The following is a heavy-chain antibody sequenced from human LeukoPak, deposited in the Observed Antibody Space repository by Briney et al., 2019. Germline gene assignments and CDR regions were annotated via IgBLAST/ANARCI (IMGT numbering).Heavy chain of an antibody. CDR2: INHSGST. V-gene: IGHV4-34*01. J-gene: IGHJ4*02. Sequence: SETLSLTCAVYGGSFSGYYWSWIRQPPGKGLEWIGEINHSGSTNYNPSLKSRVTISVDTSKNQFSLKLSSVTAADTAVYYCAGIQLWPRRYYFDYWGQGTLVTVSS. CDR1: GGSFSGYY. CDR3: AGIQLWPRRYYFDY. D-gene: IGHD5-18*01.